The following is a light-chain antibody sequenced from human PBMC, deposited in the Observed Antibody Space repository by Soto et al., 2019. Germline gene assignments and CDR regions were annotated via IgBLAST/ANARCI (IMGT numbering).Light chain of an antibody. J-gene: IGKJ5*01. Sequence: EIVLTQSPATLSLSPGERATLSCSASQSVSSNLAWYQQKPGQAPRLLIYGASTRATGIPARFSGSGSGTEFTLTISSLQSEDFAVYYCQQYNNWPGTFGQGTRLEIK. CDR1: QSVSSN. CDR3: QQYNNWPGT. V-gene: IGKV3-15*01. CDR2: GAS.